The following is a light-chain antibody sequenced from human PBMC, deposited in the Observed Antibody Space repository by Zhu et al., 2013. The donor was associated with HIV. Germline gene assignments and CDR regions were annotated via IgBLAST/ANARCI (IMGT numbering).Light chain of an antibody. CDR1: QDIGKY. CDR3: QHVNNNAA. V-gene: IGKV1-9*01. CDR2: AAS. Sequence: IQLTQSPSSLSASVGDRVTITCRASQDIGKYLAWYQQRPGRAPNLLVYAASTTQSGVPGRFGGRGSGTEFTLTIDSLQPEDFATYYCQHVNNNAAFGPGTTVDV. J-gene: IGKJ3*01.